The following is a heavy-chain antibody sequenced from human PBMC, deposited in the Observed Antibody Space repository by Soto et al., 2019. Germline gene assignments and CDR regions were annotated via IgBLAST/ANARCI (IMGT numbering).Heavy chain of an antibody. J-gene: IGHJ6*03. D-gene: IGHD3-16*01. CDR1: GFTFSNYW. V-gene: IGHV3-74*01. CDR3: ARGAYHAYYTDV. Sequence: EVQLVESGGGLVQPGGSLRLSCAASGFTFSNYWMHWVRQGPGKGLVWVSRIKFDGSTTTYADSVKGRFNISRDNAENTVYLQMSSLGAEDTAVYYCARGAYHAYYTDVWGKGTTVSVSS. CDR2: IKFDGSTT.